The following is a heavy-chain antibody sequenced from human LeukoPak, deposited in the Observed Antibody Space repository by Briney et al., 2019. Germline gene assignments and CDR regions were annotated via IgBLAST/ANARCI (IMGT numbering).Heavy chain of an antibody. CDR1: GGSISSYY. V-gene: IGHV4-59*01. D-gene: IGHD3-22*01. CDR3: ARAPYYYDSSRYGAFDM. Sequence: PSETLSLTCTVSGGSISSYYWSWIRQPPGKGLEWIGYIYYSGSTNYNPSLKSRVTISVDTSKKQFSLKLSSVTTADAAVYYCARAPYYYDSSRYGAFDMWGQGTMVTVSS. CDR2: IYYSGST. J-gene: IGHJ3*02.